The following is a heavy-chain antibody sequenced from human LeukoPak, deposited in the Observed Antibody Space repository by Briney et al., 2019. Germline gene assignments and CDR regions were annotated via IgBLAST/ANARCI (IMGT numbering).Heavy chain of an antibody. CDR3: ARDEEWRLDS. D-gene: IGHD3-3*01. CDR1: GFTFTEHH. V-gene: IGHV3-72*01. CDR2: SRQRYDRYRS. J-gene: IGHJ5*01. Sequence: GGSLRLSCAASGFTFTEHHMDWVRQAPGKGLEWVGRSRQRYDRYRSEYAASVQGRFTISRDNSKNAMYLQMNSVTSEDTAVYFCARDEEWRLDSWGEGTLVTVS.